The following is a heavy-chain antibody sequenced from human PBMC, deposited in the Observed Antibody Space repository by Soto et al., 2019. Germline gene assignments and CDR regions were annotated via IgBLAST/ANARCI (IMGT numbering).Heavy chain of an antibody. CDR2: ISSSSSYI. CDR3: ARDYYDFWSGYYFDY. CDR1: GFTFSSYS. D-gene: IGHD3-3*01. Sequence: GESLKISCAASGFTFSSYSMNWVRQAPGKGLEWVSSISSSSSYIYYADSVKGRFTISRDNAKNSLYLQMNSLRAEDTAVYYCARDYYDFWSGYYFDYWGQGTLVTVSS. V-gene: IGHV3-21*01. J-gene: IGHJ4*02.